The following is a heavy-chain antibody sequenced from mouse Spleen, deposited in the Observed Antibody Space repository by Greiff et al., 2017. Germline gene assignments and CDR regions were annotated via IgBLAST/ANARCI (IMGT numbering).Heavy chain of an antibody. J-gene: IGHJ3*01. V-gene: IGHV5-9-1*01. CDR3: ARHLTGTH. D-gene: IGHD4-1*01. CDR2: ISSGGSYT. CDR1: GFTFSSYA. Sequence: EVMLVESGGGLVKPGGSLKLSCAASGFTFSSYAMSWVRQTPEKRLEWVATISSGGSYTYYPDSVKGRFTISRDNAKNTLYLQMSSLRSEDTAMYYCARHLTGTHWGQGTLVTVSA.